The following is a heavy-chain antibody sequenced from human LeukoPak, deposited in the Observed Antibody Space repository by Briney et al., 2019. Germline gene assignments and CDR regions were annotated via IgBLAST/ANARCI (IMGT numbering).Heavy chain of an antibody. CDR1: GYTFTGYY. CDR2: INPNNGGT. CDR3: ARRDGYNFNWFDP. D-gene: IGHD5-24*01. Sequence: AASVTVSCKASGYTFTGYYMHWVRQAPGQGLEWMGWINPNNGGTNYAQKFQGRVTMTRDTSISTAYMELSRLRSDDTAVYYCARRDGYNFNWFDPWGQGTRVTLSS. J-gene: IGHJ5*02. V-gene: IGHV1-2*02.